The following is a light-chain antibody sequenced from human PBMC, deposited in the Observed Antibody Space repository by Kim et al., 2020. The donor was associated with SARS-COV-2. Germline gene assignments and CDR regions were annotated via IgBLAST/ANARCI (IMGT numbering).Light chain of an antibody. CDR3: QQSNNWPRT. V-gene: IGKV3-15*01. CDR2: DAS. CDR1: QSVGSN. J-gene: IGKJ1*01. Sequence: VSPGERATLSCRASQSVGSNLAWYQQKPGQAPRLLIYDASTRATGIPARFSGSGSGTEFTLTISSLQSEDFAIYYCQQSNNWPRTFGHGTKMDIK.